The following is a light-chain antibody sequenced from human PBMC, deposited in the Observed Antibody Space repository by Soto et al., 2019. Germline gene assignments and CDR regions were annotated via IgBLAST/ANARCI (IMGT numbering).Light chain of an antibody. V-gene: IGLV2-8*01. J-gene: IGLJ2*01. Sequence: QSALTQPPSAAGSPGQSMSISSPGASIDVGGYDYVSWYQQHPGKVPKLMIYEVNKRPSGVPDRFSGYKSGNTASLTVSGLQTEDEADYYCSSYAVSDSLVFGGGTKVTGL. CDR2: EVN. CDR3: SSYAVSDSLV. CDR1: SIDVGGYDY.